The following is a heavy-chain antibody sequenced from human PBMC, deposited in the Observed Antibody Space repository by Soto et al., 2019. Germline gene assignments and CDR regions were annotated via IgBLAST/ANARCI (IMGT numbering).Heavy chain of an antibody. Sequence: EVQLLESGGILVHPGGSLRLSCAASGFTFSSYAMTWVRQAPGKGLEWVSAISGSGDSTYYADSVKGRFTISRDQSKNTLYLQMHSLRAEDTAVYFCAKEIDNGADRYYFDDWGQGTLVTVSS. CDR2: ISGSGDST. J-gene: IGHJ4*02. V-gene: IGHV3-23*01. D-gene: IGHD2-8*01. CDR3: AKEIDNGADRYYFDD. CDR1: GFTFSSYA.